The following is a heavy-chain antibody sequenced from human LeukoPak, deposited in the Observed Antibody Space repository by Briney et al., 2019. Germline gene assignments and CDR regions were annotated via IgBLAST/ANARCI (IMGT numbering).Heavy chain of an antibody. V-gene: IGHV3-48*04. J-gene: IGHJ4*02. CDR3: ARKVYGSGTYYFFDN. CDR1: GFTFSTYS. D-gene: IGHD3-10*01. CDR2: ISSGSGTI. Sequence: PGGSLRLSCAASGFTFSTYSMNWVRQAPGKGLEWVSYISSGSGTIYYADSVKGRFTISRDNAKNSLFLQMDSLRAEDTAVYYCARKVYGSGTYYFFDNWGQGTLVTVSS.